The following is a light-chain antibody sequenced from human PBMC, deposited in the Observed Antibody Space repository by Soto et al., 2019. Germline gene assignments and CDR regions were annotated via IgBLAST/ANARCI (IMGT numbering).Light chain of an antibody. CDR2: GGT. J-gene: IGLJ1*01. Sequence: QSALTQPASVSGSPGQSITISCTGTSSDVGSYNLVSWYQQHPGEAPKLMIYGGTKRPSGVSNRFSGSKSGNTASLTISGLQAEDEADDYCCSYAGITTYYVFGTGTKVTVL. V-gene: IGLV2-23*01. CDR1: SSDVGSYNL. CDR3: CSYAGITTYYV.